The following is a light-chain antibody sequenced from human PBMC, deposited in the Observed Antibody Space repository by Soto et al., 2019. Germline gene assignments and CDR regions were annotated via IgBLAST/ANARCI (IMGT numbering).Light chain of an antibody. CDR1: QSISSY. CDR3: QQSYRT. CDR2: GAS. Sequence: DIQMTQSPSSPSASVGDRVTITCRASQSISSYLNWYQQKPGQPPQLLIYGASNLQSGVPSRFSGGGSGTDFTLTISSLQPEDFATYYCQQSYRTFGQGTKVDIK. V-gene: IGKV1-39*01. J-gene: IGKJ1*01.